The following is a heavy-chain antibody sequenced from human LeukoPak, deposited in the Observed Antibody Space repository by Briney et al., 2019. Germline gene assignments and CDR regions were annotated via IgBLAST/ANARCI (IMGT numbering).Heavy chain of an antibody. CDR3: AGFEIAAGAKPY. D-gene: IGHD6-13*01. CDR1: GFTFSSYS. CDR2: ISSSSSYI. V-gene: IGHV3-21*01. Sequence: GGSLRLSCAASGFTFSSYSMNWVRQAPGKGLEWVSSISSSSSYIYYADSVKGRFTISRDNAKNSLYLQMNSLRAEDTAVYYCAGFEIAAGAKPYWGQGTLVTVSS. J-gene: IGHJ4*02.